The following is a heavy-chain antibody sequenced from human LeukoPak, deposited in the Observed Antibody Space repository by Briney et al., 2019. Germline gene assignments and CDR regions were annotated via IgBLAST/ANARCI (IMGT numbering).Heavy chain of an antibody. CDR2: IDPKTGHP. CDR3: ARGGFHHGFDF. J-gene: IGHJ3*01. V-gene: IGHV1-2*02. Sequence: GASVRVSCRASGYSFRDYWMHWVRQAPGQGLEWMGWIDPKTGHPNYAQKFQGRVTVTPDTSITTLYMELSWLTSDDTAVYYCARGGFHHGFDFWGQGTVVTVS. D-gene: IGHD2-15*01. CDR1: GYSFRDYW.